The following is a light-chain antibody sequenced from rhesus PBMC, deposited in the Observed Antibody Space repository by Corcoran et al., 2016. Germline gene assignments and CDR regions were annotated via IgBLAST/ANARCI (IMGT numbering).Light chain of an antibody. J-gene: IGKJ2*01. V-gene: IGKV3-24*04. CDR2: GAS. CDR3: LPSSNWPQYN. Sequence: EIVMTQSPATLALSPGERVTLSCRASQSVSSHLAWYKQKSGQAPRPLIYGASSSATGIPDRFRGGESGTEFTLTISSLEPEDVGVFFCLPSSNWPQYNFGQGTKVEIK. CDR1: QSVSSH.